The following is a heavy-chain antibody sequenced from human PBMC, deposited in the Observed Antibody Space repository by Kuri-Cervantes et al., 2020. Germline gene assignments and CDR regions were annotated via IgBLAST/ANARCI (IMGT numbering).Heavy chain of an antibody. V-gene: IGHV3-30-3*01. D-gene: IGHD2-15*01. CDR1: GFTFSSYA. J-gene: IGHJ6*02. CDR2: ISYDGSNK. CDR3: AKDSSYCSGGKCFRISFYYSMDV. Sequence: GGSLRLSCAASGFTFSSYAMHWVRQAPGKGLEWVAVISYDGSNKYYADSVKGRFTISRDNSKNTLYLQMNSLRAEDTAVYSCAKDSSYCSGGKCFRISFYYSMDVWGQGTTVTDSS.